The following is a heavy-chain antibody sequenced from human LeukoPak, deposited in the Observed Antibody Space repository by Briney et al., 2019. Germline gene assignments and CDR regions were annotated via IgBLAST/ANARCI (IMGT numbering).Heavy chain of an antibody. CDR3: ARLAASTGSYVDY. D-gene: IGHD1-26*01. V-gene: IGHV3-53*01. CDR1: GFTVSSKY. J-gene: IGHJ4*02. CDR2: IYDGGRA. Sequence: PGGSLRLSCAASGFTVSSKYMSWVRQAPGKGLEWLSVIYDGGRANYADSVKARFTISRDNSKNTLYLQMYSLRAEDTAVYYCARLAASTGSYVDYWGQGTLVTVSS.